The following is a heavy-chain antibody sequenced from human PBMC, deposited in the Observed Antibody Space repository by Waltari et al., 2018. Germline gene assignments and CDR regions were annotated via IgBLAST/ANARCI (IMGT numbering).Heavy chain of an antibody. J-gene: IGHJ4*02. V-gene: IGHV4-59*01. D-gene: IGHD4-17*01. CDR3: ARMTTVTTSFDY. Sequence: QVQLQESGPGLVKPSETLSLTCPVSGGSISSYYWSWIRQPPGKGLEWIGYIYYSGSTNYNPSLKSRVTISVDTSKNQFSLKLSSVTAADTAVYYCARMTTVTTSFDYWGQGTLVTVSS. CDR2: IYYSGST. CDR1: GGSISSYY.